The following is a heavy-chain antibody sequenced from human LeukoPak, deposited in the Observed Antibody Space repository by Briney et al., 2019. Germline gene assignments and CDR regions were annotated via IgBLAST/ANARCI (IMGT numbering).Heavy chain of an antibody. V-gene: IGHV1-8*01. J-gene: IGHJ6*02. D-gene: IGHD4-17*01. CDR2: MNPNSGNT. CDR1: GYTFTSYD. Sequence: ASVKVSCKASGYTFTSYDINWVRQATGQGLEWMGWMNPNSGNTGYAQKFQGRVTMTRNTSISTAYMELSSLRSEDTAVYYCARIRGRSTVTTYYYYGMDVWGQGTTVTVSS. CDR3: ARIRGRSTVTTYYYYGMDV.